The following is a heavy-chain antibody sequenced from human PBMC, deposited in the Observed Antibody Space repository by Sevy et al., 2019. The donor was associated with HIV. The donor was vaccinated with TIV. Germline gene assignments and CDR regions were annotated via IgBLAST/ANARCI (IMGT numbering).Heavy chain of an antibody. CDR3: ARDHSSSWSRSWFDP. CDR1: GFTFSSYA. J-gene: IGHJ5*02. V-gene: IGHV3-30-3*01. D-gene: IGHD6-13*01. Sequence: GGSLRLSCAASGFTFSSYAMHWVRQAPGKGLEWVAVISYDGSNKYYADSVKGRFTISRDNSKNTLYLQMNSLRAQDTAVYYCARDHSSSWSRSWFDPWGKGTLVSVSS. CDR2: ISYDGSNK.